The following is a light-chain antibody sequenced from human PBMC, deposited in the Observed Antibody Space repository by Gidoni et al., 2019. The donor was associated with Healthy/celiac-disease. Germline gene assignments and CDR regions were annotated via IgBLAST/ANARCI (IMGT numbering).Light chain of an antibody. V-gene: IGKV3-15*01. CDR2: GAS. Sequence: EIVMTQSTATLSVSPGERATLSCRASQSVSSNLAWYQQKPGQAPRLLIYGASTRATGIPARFSGRGSGTEFTLTISSLQSEDFAVYYCQQYNNWPPGVTFGPGTKVDIK. CDR1: QSVSSN. CDR3: QQYNNWPPGVT. J-gene: IGKJ3*01.